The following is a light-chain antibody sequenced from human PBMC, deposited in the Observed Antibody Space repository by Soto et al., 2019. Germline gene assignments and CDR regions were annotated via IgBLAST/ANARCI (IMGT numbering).Light chain of an antibody. V-gene: IGKV3-20*01. CDR2: DAS. CDR3: QQYGNSRWT. Sequence: EIVLTQSPGTLSLSPGERATLSCRASQSVRSNYLAWYQQKPGQAPRLLFYDASSRATGIPDRFSGSGSGTDFTLTISRLEPEDFAVYYCQQYGNSRWTFGQGTKVEIK. CDR1: QSVRSNY. J-gene: IGKJ1*01.